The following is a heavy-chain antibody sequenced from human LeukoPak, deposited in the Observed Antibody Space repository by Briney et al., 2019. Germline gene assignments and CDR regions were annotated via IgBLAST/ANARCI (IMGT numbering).Heavy chain of an antibody. V-gene: IGHV1-8*01. Sequence: ASVKVSCKASGYTFTSYDINWVRQATGQGLEWMGWINPNSGNTGYAQKFQGRVTMTRNTSISTAYMELSSLRSEDTAVYYCAREVGYYGSGSYNWFDPWGQGTLLTVSS. J-gene: IGHJ5*02. CDR2: INPNSGNT. CDR3: AREVGYYGSGSYNWFDP. CDR1: GYTFTSYD. D-gene: IGHD3-10*01.